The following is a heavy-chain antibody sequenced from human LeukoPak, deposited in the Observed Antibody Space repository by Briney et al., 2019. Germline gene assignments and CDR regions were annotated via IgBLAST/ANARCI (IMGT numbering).Heavy chain of an antibody. CDR2: IYSGDST. J-gene: IGHJ4*02. Sequence: TGGSPRLSCVASGFSSTYTSWVRQAPGKGLEWVSVIYSGDSTYYADSVRGRFTISRDISKNTVYLQMNSLRPEDTAVYYCARDLWDGTGYWGQGTLVTVAS. D-gene: IGHD3-3*01. CDR1: GFSSTY. CDR3: ARDLWDGTGY. V-gene: IGHV3-66*02.